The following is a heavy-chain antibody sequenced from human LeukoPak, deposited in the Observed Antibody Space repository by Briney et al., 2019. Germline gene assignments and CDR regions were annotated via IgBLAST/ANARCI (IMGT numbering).Heavy chain of an antibody. D-gene: IGHD3-10*01. V-gene: IGHV3-23*01. CDR1: GFTFSSFA. CDR2: ISDSGGTT. J-gene: IGHJ4*02. CDR3: AKEASGYGYYFDY. Sequence: PGGFRRLSCAVSGFTFSSFAMSWVRQAPGKGLEWVSVISDSGGTTFYADSVKGRFTISRDNSKNTLYLQMNSLRDEDTAVYYCAKEASGYGYYFDYWGQGTLVTVSS.